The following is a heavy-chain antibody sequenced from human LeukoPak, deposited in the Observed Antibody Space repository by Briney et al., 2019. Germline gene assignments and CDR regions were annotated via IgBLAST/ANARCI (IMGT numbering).Heavy chain of an antibody. Sequence: SETLSLTCAVYGGSFGGYYWSWIRQPPGKGLEWIGEINHSGSTNYNPSLKSRVTISVDTSKNQFSLKLSSVTAADTAVYYCARGAKRTSIRPLDYWGQGTLVTVSS. V-gene: IGHV4-34*01. CDR3: ARGAKRTSIRPLDY. J-gene: IGHJ4*02. CDR1: GGSFGGYY. CDR2: INHSGST. D-gene: IGHD1/OR15-1a*01.